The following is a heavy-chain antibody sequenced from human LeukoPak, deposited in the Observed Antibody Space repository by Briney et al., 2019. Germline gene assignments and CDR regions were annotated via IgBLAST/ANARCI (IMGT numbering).Heavy chain of an antibody. J-gene: IGHJ6*03. CDR1: AFSFSDYN. Sequence: GGSLRLSCAASAFSFSDYNMNWLRQAPGKGLEWVSSITSTGSYIYYADSVKGRFTISRDNAKNSLYLQMNSLRAEDTAVSYCARDLPHYDILTGYRYYYSMDVWGKGTPVTVSS. V-gene: IGHV3-21*01. D-gene: IGHD3-9*01. CDR2: ITSTGSYI. CDR3: ARDLPHYDILTGYRYYYSMDV.